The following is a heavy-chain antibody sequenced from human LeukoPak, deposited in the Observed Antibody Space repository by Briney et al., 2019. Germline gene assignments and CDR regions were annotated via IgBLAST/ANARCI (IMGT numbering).Heavy chain of an antibody. D-gene: IGHD2-2*01. CDR1: GFTFSSYS. V-gene: IGHV3-21*01. CDR2: ISGNNRFI. CDR3: ATPRDYYCGSTSCYFDR. J-gene: IGHJ4*03. Sequence: PGGSLRLSCEGSGFTFSSYSIHWVRQAPGKGLEWVSSISGNNRFIFYADSVEGRFTISRDNAKNSMYLQMNSLRAEDTAVYYCATPRDYYCGSTSCYFDRWGQGTLVTVSS.